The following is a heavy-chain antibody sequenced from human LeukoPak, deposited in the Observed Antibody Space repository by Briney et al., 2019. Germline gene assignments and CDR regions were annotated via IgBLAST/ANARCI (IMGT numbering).Heavy chain of an antibody. CDR2: ISGSGGTT. Sequence: GGSLRLSCAASGLTFSTSAMSWVRQTPEKGLEWVAAISGSGGTTYYADSVKGRFTISRDNSNNTLYLQMIYQRAEDTALYYCAREYSGSGPWGQGTLVSVSS. CDR3: AREYSGSGP. CDR1: GLTFSTSA. V-gene: IGHV3-23*01. D-gene: IGHD5-12*01. J-gene: IGHJ4*02.